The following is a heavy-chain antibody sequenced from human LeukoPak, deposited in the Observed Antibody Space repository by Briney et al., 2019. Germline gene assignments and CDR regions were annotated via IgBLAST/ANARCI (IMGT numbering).Heavy chain of an antibody. D-gene: IGHD2-8*02. CDR1: GFTFSSYS. CDR3: ARDETGVGSGGIDF. J-gene: IGHJ4*02. Sequence: GGSLGLPCAASGFTFSSYSMNWVRQAPGKGLVWVAYISSGGSTIYYADSVRGRFTISRDSARNSLYLQMDSLRDEDTAVYYCARDETGVGSGGIDFWGQGTLVTVSS. V-gene: IGHV3-48*02. CDR2: ISSGGSTI.